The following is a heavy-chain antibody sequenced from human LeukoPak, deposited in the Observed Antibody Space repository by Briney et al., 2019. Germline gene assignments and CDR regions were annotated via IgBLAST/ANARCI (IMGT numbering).Heavy chain of an antibody. CDR2: ISSSGSTI. CDR1: GFTFSDYY. J-gene: IGHJ6*03. CDR3: ARPQSAHYYYYYMDV. V-gene: IGHV3-11*01. Sequence: GGSLRLSCAASGFTFSDYYMSWIRQAPGKGLEWVSYISSSGSTIYYADSVKGRFTISRDNAKNSLYLQMNSLRAEDTALYYCARPQSAHYYYYYMDVWGKGTTVTVSS.